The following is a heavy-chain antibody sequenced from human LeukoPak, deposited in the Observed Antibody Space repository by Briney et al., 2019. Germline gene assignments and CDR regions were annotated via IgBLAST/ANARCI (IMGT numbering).Heavy chain of an antibody. CDR2: IYHSGST. CDR3: ARENRRAPRGGWFDP. CDR1: GGSISSYY. D-gene: IGHD3-10*01. J-gene: IGHJ5*02. Sequence: SETLSLTCTVSGGSISSYYWSWIRQPPGKGLEWIGYIYHSGSTYYNPSLKSRVTISVDRSKNQFSLKLSSVTAADTAVYYCARENRRAPRGGWFDPWGQGTLVTVSS. V-gene: IGHV4-4*09.